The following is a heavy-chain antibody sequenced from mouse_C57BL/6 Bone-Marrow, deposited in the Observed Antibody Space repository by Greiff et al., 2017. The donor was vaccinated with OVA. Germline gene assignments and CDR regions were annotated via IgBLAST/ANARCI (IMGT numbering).Heavy chain of an antibody. D-gene: IGHD1-1*01. CDR2: IDPSDSYT. V-gene: IGHV1-69*01. CDR3: AREGYYCSSPWFAY. Sequence: QVQLQQPGAELVMPGASVKLSCKASGYTFTSYWMHWVKQRPGQGLEWIGEIDPSDSYTNYNQKFKGKSTLSVDKSSSTAYMQLSSLTSEDSAVYYWAREGYYCSSPWFAYWGQGTLVTVSA. CDR1: GYTFTSYW. J-gene: IGHJ3*01.